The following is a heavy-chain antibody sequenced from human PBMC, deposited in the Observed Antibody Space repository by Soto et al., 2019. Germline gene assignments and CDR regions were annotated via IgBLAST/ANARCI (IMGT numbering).Heavy chain of an antibody. J-gene: IGHJ6*02. D-gene: IGHD1-26*01. CDR1: GFIFSSYA. CDR2: ISGSGGST. V-gene: IGHV3-23*01. CDR3: AKDSGSYYGVGNYGMDV. Sequence: EVQLLESGGGLVQPGGSLRLSCAASGFIFSSYAMSWVRQAPGKGLEWVSAISGSGGSTYYADSVKGRFTISRDNSKNTLYLQMNSLRAEDTAVYYCAKDSGSYYGVGNYGMDVWGQGTTVTVSS.